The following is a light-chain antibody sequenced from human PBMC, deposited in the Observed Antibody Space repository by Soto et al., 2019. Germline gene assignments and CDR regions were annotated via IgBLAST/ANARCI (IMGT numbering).Light chain of an antibody. CDR1: GSLVHGDGSTH. CDR3: MQGTHWPRT. J-gene: IGKJ1*01. Sequence: VMTQSPLSLPVTLVRASSISFMSSGSLVHGDGSTHVAWFQQRPGQSPRRLIYKVSNRDSGVPDRFSGSGSDTDFTLTISRVETEDVGIYFCMQGTHWPRTFGQGTKVDIK. CDR2: KVS. V-gene: IGKV2-30*02.